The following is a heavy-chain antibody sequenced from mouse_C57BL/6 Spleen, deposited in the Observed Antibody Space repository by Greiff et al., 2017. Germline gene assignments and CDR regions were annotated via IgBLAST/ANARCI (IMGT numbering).Heavy chain of an antibody. J-gene: IGHJ2*01. CDR3: ARTALLPFDY. CDR1: GYTFTSYW. D-gene: IGHD2-10*01. Sequence: VQLQQPGAELVMPGASVKLSCKASGYTFTSYWMHWVKQRPGQGLEWIGEIDPSDSYTNYNQKFKGKSTLTVDKSSSTAYMQLSSLTSEDSAVYYCARTALLPFDYWGQGTTLTVSS. CDR2: IDPSDSYT. V-gene: IGHV1-69*01.